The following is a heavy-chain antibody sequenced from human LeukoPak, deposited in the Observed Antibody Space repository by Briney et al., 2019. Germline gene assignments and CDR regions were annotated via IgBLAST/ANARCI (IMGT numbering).Heavy chain of an antibody. J-gene: IGHJ4*02. CDR3: AKDRDFWSGYHDGY. V-gene: IGHV3-48*01. CDR2: ISSSSSTI. CDR1: GFTFSSYS. D-gene: IGHD3-3*01. Sequence: GGSLRLSCAASGFTFSSYSMNWVRQAPGKGLEWVSYISSSSSTIYYADSVKGRFTISRDSYRNTLYLYMNSLRAEDTAVYYCAKDRDFWSGYHDGYWGQGTLVTVSS.